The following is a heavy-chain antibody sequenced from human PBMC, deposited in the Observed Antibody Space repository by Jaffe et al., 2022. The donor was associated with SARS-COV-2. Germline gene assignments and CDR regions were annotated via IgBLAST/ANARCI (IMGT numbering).Heavy chain of an antibody. CDR2: ISESGDKT. Sequence: EEQLVESGGSLAQPGESLRLSCAASGFTFSSYAMSWVRQAPGRGLEWVSGISESGDKTDYADSVKGRFTVSRDNSKNALFLEMNSLRAGDTATYFCTCQGLFWGPGTLVTVSS. V-gene: IGHV3-23*04. J-gene: IGHJ4*02. CDR3: TCQGLF. CDR1: GFTFSSYA.